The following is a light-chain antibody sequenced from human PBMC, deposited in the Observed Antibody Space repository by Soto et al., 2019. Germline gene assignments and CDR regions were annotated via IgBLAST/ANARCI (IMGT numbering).Light chain of an antibody. CDR2: GAS. Sequence: VLTQSPGTLSLSPGESATLSCRASQRVNSNYFAWYQQKPGQAPRLLVFGASTRATGIPDRFSGSGSGTDFILTISRVQPEDFAVYYCQQYTASSGIFTFGPGTRVDIK. CDR1: QRVNSNY. V-gene: IGKV3-20*01. J-gene: IGKJ3*01. CDR3: QQYTASSGIFT.